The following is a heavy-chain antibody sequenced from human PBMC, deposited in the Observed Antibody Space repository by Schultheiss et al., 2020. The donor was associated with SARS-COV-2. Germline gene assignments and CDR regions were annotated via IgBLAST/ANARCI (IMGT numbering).Heavy chain of an antibody. D-gene: IGHD6-19*01. V-gene: IGHV4-31*03. CDR3: ARDPPNSYSSGWIDAFDI. J-gene: IGHJ3*02. CDR1: GGSISSGGYY. CDR2: IYYSGST. Sequence: SQTLSLTCTVSGGSISSGGYYWSWIRQHPGKGLEWIGYIYYSGSTYYNPSLKSRVTISVDTSKNQFSLKLSSVTAADTAVYYCARDPPNSYSSGWIDAFDIWGQGTMVTVSS.